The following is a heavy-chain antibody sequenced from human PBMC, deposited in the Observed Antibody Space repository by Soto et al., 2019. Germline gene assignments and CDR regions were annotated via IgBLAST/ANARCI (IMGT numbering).Heavy chain of an antibody. CDR3: ASSYGSGYRACDY. Sequence: QVQLVQSGAEVKRPGSSVKVSCKASGDTFNFYSLNWVRQAPGLGLEWMGRVNPIVSMSNYAQKFQGRVTMTADKYTSTAYMELSSLRSEDTAIYYCASSYGSGYRACDYWGQGALVTVSS. CDR2: VNPIVSMS. V-gene: IGHV1-69*02. D-gene: IGHD3-10*01. J-gene: IGHJ4*02. CDR1: GDTFNFYS.